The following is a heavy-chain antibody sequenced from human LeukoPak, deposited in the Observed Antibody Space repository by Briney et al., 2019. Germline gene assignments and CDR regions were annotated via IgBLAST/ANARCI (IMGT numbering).Heavy chain of an antibody. CDR3: ARSDLYYDFWSALDY. CDR1: GFTFDDYA. CDR2: ISWNSGSI. D-gene: IGHD3-3*01. Sequence: GGSLRLSCAASGFTFDDYAMHWVRQAPGKGLEWVSGISWNSGSIGYADSVKGRFTMSRDNAKNSLYLQMNSLRAEDAAVYYCARSDLYYDFWSALDYWGQGTLVTVSS. J-gene: IGHJ4*02. V-gene: IGHV3-9*01.